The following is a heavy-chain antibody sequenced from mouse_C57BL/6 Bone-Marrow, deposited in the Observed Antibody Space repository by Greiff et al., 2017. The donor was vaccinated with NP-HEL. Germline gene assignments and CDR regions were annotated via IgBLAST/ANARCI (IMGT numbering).Heavy chain of an antibody. CDR1: GFTFTDYY. V-gene: IGHV7-3*01. CDR3: ARWISSSSYFDY. Sequence: EVKLQESGGGLVQPGGSLSLSCAASGFTFTDYYMSWVRQPPGKALEWLGFIRNKANGYTTEYSASVKGRFTISRDNSQSILYLQMNALRAEDSATYYCARWISSSSYFDYWGQGTTLTVSS. CDR2: IRNKANGYTT. D-gene: IGHD6-1*01. J-gene: IGHJ2*01.